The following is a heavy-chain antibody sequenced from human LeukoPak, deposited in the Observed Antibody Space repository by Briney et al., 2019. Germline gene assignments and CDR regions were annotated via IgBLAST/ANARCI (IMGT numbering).Heavy chain of an antibody. CDR3: ARDQSLGGSGSSRLHAFDI. D-gene: IGHD3-10*01. V-gene: IGHV4-30-2*01. Sequence: SETLSLTCAVSGGSISSGGYSWSWIRQPPGKGLEWIGYIYHSGSTYYNPSLKSRVTISVDTFKNQFSLKLSSVAAADTAVYYCARDQSLGGSGSSRLHAFDIWGQGTMVTVSS. CDR2: IYHSGST. CDR1: GGSISSGGYS. J-gene: IGHJ3*02.